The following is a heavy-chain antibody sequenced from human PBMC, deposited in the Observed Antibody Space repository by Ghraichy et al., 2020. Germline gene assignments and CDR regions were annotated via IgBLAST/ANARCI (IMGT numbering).Heavy chain of an antibody. V-gene: IGHV3-23*01. CDR1: GLTFSTYA. CDR2: ISPSGGST. CDR3: VTLPDYGDYVGY. Sequence: GGSLRLSCATSGLTFSTYAMSWVRQAPGKGLEWVSAISPSGGSTYYADSVKGRFTISRDNSKNTLYLQMNSLRAEDTAVYYCVTLPDYGDYVGYWGQGTLVTVSS. D-gene: IGHD4-17*01. J-gene: IGHJ4*02.